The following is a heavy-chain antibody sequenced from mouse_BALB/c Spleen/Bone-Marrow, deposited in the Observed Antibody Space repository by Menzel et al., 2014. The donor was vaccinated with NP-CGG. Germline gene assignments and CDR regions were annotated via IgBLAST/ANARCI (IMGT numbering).Heavy chain of an antibody. CDR2: IRLKSDNYAT. J-gene: IGHJ3*01. CDR3: TGGGTTVGFAY. CDR1: GFTFSTYW. Sequence: EVKLVESGGGLVQPGGSMKLSCVASGFTFSTYWMSWVRQSPEKGLEWVAEIRLKSDNYATHYAESVRGKFTISRDDSKSRLYLQMNSLRAEDTGIYYCTGGGTTVGFAYWGQGTLVTVSA. D-gene: IGHD1-1*01. V-gene: IGHV6-3*01.